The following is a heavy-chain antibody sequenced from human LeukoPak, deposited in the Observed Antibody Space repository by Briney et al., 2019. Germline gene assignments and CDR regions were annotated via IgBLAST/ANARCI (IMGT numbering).Heavy chain of an antibody. CDR1: GFTFSDYY. J-gene: IGHJ4*02. CDR2: ISSSGSTI. V-gene: IGHV3-11*01. CDR3: ARDAAMYSSGWYFDY. Sequence: GGSLRLSCAASGFTFSDYYMSWIRQAPGKGLEWVSYISSSGSTIYYADSVKGRFTISRDNAKNSLYLQMNSLRAEDTAVYYCARDAAMYSSGWYFDYWGQGTLVTVSS. D-gene: IGHD6-19*01.